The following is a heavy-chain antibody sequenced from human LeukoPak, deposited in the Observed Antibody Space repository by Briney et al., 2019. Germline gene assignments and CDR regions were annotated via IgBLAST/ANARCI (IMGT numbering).Heavy chain of an antibody. CDR2: IYYSGST. CDR3: ARHPRSGSYLY. CDR1: GGSISSYY. V-gene: IGHV4-59*08. Sequence: SETLSLTCTVSGGSISSYYWSWIRQPPGKGLEWIGYIYYSGSTNYNPSLKSRVTISVDTSKNQFSLKLSSVTAADTAVYYCARHPRSGSYLYWGQGTLVTVSS. D-gene: IGHD1-26*01. J-gene: IGHJ4*02.